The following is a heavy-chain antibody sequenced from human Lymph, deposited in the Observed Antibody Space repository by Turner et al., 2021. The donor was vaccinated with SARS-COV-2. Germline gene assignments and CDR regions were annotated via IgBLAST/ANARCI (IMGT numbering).Heavy chain of an antibody. D-gene: IGHD6-19*01. Sequence: QLKMQESRPGPVKPSENLSITCTVPGGSISSSRYYWGWIRQPPGKGLEWIGSMYYSVSTYYSPSLKSRVTISVDTSKNQFSLKLSSVTAADTAVYYCARRRQWLVHWYFDLWGRGTLVTVSS. CDR1: GGSISSSRYY. CDR2: MYYSVST. V-gene: IGHV4-39*01. J-gene: IGHJ2*01. CDR3: ARRRQWLVHWYFDL.